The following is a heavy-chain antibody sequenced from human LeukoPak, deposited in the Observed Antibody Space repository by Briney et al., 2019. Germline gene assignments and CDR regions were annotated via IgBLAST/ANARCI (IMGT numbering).Heavy chain of an antibody. Sequence: GASVKVSCKASGYTFTGYYIHWVRQAPGQGLEWMGWINPNSGGIKYAQKFQGRVTMTRDTSISTAHLELSRLRSDDSAVYYCGRDRAVAGTAPDAFDIWGQGTMVTVSS. V-gene: IGHV1-2*02. J-gene: IGHJ3*02. CDR1: GYTFTGYY. CDR2: INPNSGGI. CDR3: GRDRAVAGTAPDAFDI. D-gene: IGHD6-19*01.